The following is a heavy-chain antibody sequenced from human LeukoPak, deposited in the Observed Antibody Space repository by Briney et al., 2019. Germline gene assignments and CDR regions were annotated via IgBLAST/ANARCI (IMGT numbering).Heavy chain of an antibody. CDR3: ARVGYYSQDYYYYYMDI. CDR2: VDPDSGGT. D-gene: IGHD2/OR15-2a*01. Sequence: ASVKVSCKASGYTFTGYYIHWVRQAPGQGLEWMGRVDPDSGGTSYAQKFQGRITMTRDTSISTAYMALNRLKSDDTAVYYCARVGYYSQDYYYYYMDIWGKGTTVTVSS. J-gene: IGHJ6*03. CDR1: GYTFTGYY. V-gene: IGHV1-2*06.